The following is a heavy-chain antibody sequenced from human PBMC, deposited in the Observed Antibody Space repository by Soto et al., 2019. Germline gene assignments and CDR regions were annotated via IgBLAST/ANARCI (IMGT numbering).Heavy chain of an antibody. CDR3: ARVGWAYNFWSGYYPQFYYYYYGMDV. CDR1: GYTFTSYD. Sequence: VASVKVSCKASGYTFTSYDINWVRQATGQGLEWMGWMNPNSGNTGYAQKFQGRVTMTRNTSISTAYMELSSLRSEDTAVYYCARVGWAYNFWSGYYPQFYYYYYGMDVWGQGTTVTVSS. V-gene: IGHV1-8*01. J-gene: IGHJ6*02. CDR2: MNPNSGNT. D-gene: IGHD3-3*01.